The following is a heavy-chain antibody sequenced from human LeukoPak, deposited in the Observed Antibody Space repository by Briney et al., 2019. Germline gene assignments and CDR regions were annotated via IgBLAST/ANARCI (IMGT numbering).Heavy chain of an antibody. D-gene: IGHD4-17*01. J-gene: IGHJ4*02. Sequence: GGSLRLTCAASGFTFSSYWMSWVRQAPGKGLEWVATIRQDGSQKYYVDSVKGRFTISRDNAKNSLYLQMNSLRAEDTAVYYCARESGSVTSEVDFDYWGQGTLVTVSS. CDR3: ARESGSVTSEVDFDY. V-gene: IGHV3-7*01. CDR2: IRQDGSQK. CDR1: GFTFSSYW.